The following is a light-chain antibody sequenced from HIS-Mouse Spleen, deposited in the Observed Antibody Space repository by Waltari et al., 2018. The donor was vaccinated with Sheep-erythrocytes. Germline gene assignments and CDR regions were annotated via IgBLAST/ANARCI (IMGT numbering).Light chain of an antibody. J-gene: IGKJ2*01. CDR2: DAS. CDR1: QGISSA. V-gene: IGKV1-13*02. Sequence: AIQFTQSPSSLSASVGDRVTTTCRASQGISSALAWYQQKPGKAPKLLIYDASSLESGVPSRFSGSGSGTDFTLTISSLQPEDFATYYCQQSYSTPYTFGQGTKLEIK. CDR3: QQSYSTPYT.